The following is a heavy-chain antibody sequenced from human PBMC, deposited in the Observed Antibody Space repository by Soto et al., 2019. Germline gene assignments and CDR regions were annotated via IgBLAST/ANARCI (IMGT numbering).Heavy chain of an antibody. CDR2: INAGNGNT. J-gene: IGHJ5*02. D-gene: IGHD6-19*01. CDR1: GYTFTSYA. Sequence: ASVKVSCKASGYTFTSYAMHWVRQAPGQRLEWMGWINAGNGNTKYSQKFQGRVTITRDTSASTAYMGLSSLRSEDTAVYYCARGPLTAVDWFDPWGQGTLVTVSS. V-gene: IGHV1-3*01. CDR3: ARGPLTAVDWFDP.